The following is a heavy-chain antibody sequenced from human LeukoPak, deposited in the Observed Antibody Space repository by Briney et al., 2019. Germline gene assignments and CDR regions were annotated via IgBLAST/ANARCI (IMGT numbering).Heavy chain of an antibody. D-gene: IGHD2-8*01. J-gene: IGHJ5*02. CDR3: VAVLDGTTWFDP. V-gene: IGHV5-51*01. Sequence: GESLKISCQGSGNIFTNYWIGWVRQMPGKGLEWMGIIHLANSDTRSSPSLQGRVTISADRSTITAYLQWSSLTASDTAIYYCVAVLDGTTWFDPSGQGTLVTVSS. CDR1: GNIFTNYW. CDR2: IHLANSDT.